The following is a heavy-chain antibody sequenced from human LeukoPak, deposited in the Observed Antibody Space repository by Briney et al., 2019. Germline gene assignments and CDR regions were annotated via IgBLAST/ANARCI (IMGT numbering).Heavy chain of an antibody. J-gene: IGHJ1*01. D-gene: IGHD6-13*01. CDR1: GLTFSSYD. CDR3: VPPAAGLHRTISTEYFQQ. CDR2: ISSSGTTI. Sequence: GGSLRLSCAAAGLTFSSYDMYWVRQAPGKGLGWVSYISSSGTTIYYADSVKGRFTISRDNAKNSVYLQMNSLRAEDTAVYYCVPPAAGLHRTISTEYFQQWGQGTLVTVSS. V-gene: IGHV3-48*03.